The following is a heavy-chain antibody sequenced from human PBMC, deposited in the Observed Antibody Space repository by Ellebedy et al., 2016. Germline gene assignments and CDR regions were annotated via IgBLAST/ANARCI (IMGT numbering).Heavy chain of an antibody. V-gene: IGHV3-30*18. CDR2: ISYDGSNK. J-gene: IGHJ4*02. D-gene: IGHD5-12*01. CDR3: AKSPADRSVATFQDY. Sequence: GGSLRLXCAASGFTFSSYGMHWVRQAPGKGLEWVAVISYDGSNKYYADSVKGRFTISRDNSKNTLYLQMNSLRAEDTAVYYCAKSPADRSVATFQDYWGQGTLVTVSS. CDR1: GFTFSSYG.